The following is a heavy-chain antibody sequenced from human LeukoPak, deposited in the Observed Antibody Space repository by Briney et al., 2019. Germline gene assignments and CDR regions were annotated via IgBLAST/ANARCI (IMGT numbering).Heavy chain of an antibody. V-gene: IGHV3-74*01. CDR2: INSDGSST. D-gene: IGHD3-10*01. J-gene: IGHJ1*01. CDR3: ARDFETPYYYGSGSYQGYFQH. Sequence: PGGSLGLSCAASGFTFSSYWMHWVRQAPGKGLVWVSRINSDGSSTSYADFVKGRFTISRDNAKNTLYLQMNSLRAEDTAVYYCARDFETPYYYGSGSYQGYFQHWGQGTLVTVSS. CDR1: GFTFSSYW.